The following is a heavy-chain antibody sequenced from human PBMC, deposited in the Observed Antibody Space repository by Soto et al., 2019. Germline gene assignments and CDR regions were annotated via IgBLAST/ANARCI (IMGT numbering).Heavy chain of an antibody. CDR3: ASVLMVYAMPGGMDV. D-gene: IGHD2-8*01. CDR2: ISAYNGNT. CDR1: GYTFTSYG. J-gene: IGHJ6*02. V-gene: IGHV1-18*01. Sequence: ASVKVSCKASGYTFTSYGISWVRQAPGQGLEWMGWISAYNGNTNYAQKLQGRVTMTTDTSTSTAYMELRSLRSDDTAVYYCASVLMVYAMPGGMDVWGQGTTVTVSS.